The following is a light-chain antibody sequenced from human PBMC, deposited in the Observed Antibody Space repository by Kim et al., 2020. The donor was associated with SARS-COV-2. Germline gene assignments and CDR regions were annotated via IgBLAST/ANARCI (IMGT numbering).Light chain of an antibody. Sequence: DIQMTQSPSSLSASVGDRVTITCRASQSISSYLNWYQQKPGKAPKLLIYAASSLQSGVPSRFSGSGSGTDFTLTISSLQPEDFATYYYQQSYSTPPWSFGQGTKLEI. CDR3: QQSYSTPPWS. CDR1: QSISSY. V-gene: IGKV1-39*01. J-gene: IGKJ2*04. CDR2: AAS.